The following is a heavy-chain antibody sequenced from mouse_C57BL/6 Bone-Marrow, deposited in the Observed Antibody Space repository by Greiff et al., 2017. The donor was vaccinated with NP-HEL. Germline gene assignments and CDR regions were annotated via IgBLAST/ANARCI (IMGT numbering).Heavy chain of an antibody. CDR2: INPYNGGT. D-gene: IGHD2-4*01. CDR1: GYTFTDYY. CDR3: AIYDSWFAY. V-gene: IGHV1-19*01. J-gene: IGHJ3*01. Sequence: VQLQQSGPVLVKPGASVKMSCKASGYTFTDYYMNWVKQSHGKSLEWIGVINPYNGGTSYNQKFKGKATLTVDKSSSTAYMELYSLTSEDSAVYYCAIYDSWFAYWGQGTLVTVSA.